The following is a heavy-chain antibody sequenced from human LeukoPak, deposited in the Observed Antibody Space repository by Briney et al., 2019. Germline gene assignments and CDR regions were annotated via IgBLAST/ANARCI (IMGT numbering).Heavy chain of an antibody. J-gene: IGHJ5*02. D-gene: IGHD3-3*01. Sequence: PGGSLRLSCAASGFTFNNYAMSWVRQAPVKGLEWVSSISSSSSYIYYADSVKGRFTISRDNAKNSLYLQMNSLRAEDTAVYYCARHWREDYDFWSGYFNWFDPWGQGTLVTVSS. V-gene: IGHV3-21*01. CDR3: ARHWREDYDFWSGYFNWFDP. CDR1: GFTFNNYA. CDR2: ISSSSSYI.